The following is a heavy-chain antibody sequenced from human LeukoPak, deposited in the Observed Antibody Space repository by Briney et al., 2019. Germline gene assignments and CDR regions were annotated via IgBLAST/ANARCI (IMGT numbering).Heavy chain of an antibody. J-gene: IGHJ5*02. D-gene: IGHD2-15*01. Sequence: PSQTLSLTCTVSGGSISSGGYYWSWIRQHPGKGLEWIGYIYYSGSTYYNPSLKSRVTISVDTSKNQFSLKLSSVTAADTAVYYCARDQSHCSGGSCYPGWFDPWGQGTLVTVSS. CDR3: ARDQSHCSGGSCYPGWFDP. V-gene: IGHV4-31*03. CDR2: IYYSGST. CDR1: GGSISSGGYY.